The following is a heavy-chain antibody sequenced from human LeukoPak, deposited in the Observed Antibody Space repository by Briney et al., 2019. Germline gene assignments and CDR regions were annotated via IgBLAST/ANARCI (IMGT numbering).Heavy chain of an antibody. CDR1: GYSFTSYW. V-gene: IGHV5-51*01. CDR2: IYPGDSDT. D-gene: IGHD2-2*01. J-gene: IGHJ3*02. CDR3: ARHSGGGYCSSTSCPNYAFDI. Sequence: KCGESLKISCKGSGYSFTSYWIGWVRQMPGKGLEWMGIIYPGDSDTRYSPSFQGQVTISADKSISTAYLQWSSLKASDTAMYYCARHSGGGYCSSTSCPNYAFDIWGQGTMVTVSS.